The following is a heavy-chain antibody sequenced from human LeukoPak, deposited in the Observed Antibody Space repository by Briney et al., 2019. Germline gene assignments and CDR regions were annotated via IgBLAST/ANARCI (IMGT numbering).Heavy chain of an antibody. V-gene: IGHV3-23*01. CDR1: GFSFRSHG. J-gene: IGHJ4*02. D-gene: IGHD6-6*01. CDR3: ARNRYSSSSGGDY. Sequence: GGSLRLSCAASGFSFRSHGMNWVRQAPGKGLEWVSGISPRGDITYYKDSVRGRFTISRDNFKNTVSLQLNSLRAEDTAVYYCARNRYSSSSGGDYWGQGTLVTVSS. CDR2: ISPRGDIT.